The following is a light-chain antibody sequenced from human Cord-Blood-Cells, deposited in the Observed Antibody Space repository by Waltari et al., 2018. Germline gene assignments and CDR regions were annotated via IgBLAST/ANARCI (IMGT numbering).Light chain of an antibody. CDR3: QQSYSTPWT. V-gene: IGKV1-39*01. CDR1: QSISSY. J-gene: IGKJ1*01. Sequence: DIQLTQSPSSLSASVGDRVNITCRASQSISSYINWDQQKPGKAPKLLIYAASSLQSGVPSRFSGSGSGTDFTLTISSLQPEDFATYYCQQSYSTPWTFGQGTKVEIK. CDR2: AAS.